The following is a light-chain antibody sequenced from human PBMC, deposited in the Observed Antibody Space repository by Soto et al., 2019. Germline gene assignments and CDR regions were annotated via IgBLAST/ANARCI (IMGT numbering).Light chain of an antibody. CDR1: TSDVGGYKY. V-gene: IGLV2-14*01. CDR2: EVS. Sequence: QSALTQPASVSGSPGQSITISCTGTTSDVGGYKYVSWYQHHPGKAPKLMIYEVSDRPSGVSNRFSGSKSGNTASLTISGLQADDEAVYYCCSYTSSSTYVFGSGTKLTVL. CDR3: CSYTSSSTYV. J-gene: IGLJ1*01.